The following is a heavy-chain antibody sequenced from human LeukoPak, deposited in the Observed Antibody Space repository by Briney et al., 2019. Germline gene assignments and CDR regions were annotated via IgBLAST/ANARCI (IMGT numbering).Heavy chain of an antibody. CDR1: GFTVSSNY. J-gene: IGHJ4*02. CDR3: ARPTSDYYGSGSYGY. V-gene: IGHV3-53*01. CDR2: IYSGGST. D-gene: IGHD3-10*01. Sequence: GGSLRLSCAASGFTVSSNYMSWVRQAPGKGLEWVSVIYSGGSTYYADSVKGRFTISRDNSKNTLYLQMNSLRAEDTAVYYCARPTSDYYGSGSYGYWGQGTLVTVSS.